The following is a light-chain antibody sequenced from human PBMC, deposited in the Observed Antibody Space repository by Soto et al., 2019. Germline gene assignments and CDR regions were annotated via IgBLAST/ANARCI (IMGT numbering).Light chain of an antibody. J-gene: IGKJ1*01. Sequence: EIVLTQSPATVSLSPGERPTLPCRASQSFSSTLAWYQQKPGQAPRLLIYGASSRATGIPDRFSGSGSGTDFTLTISRLEPEDFAVYYCQQYGSSPRTFGQGTKVDVK. CDR1: QSFSST. V-gene: IGKV3-20*01. CDR2: GAS. CDR3: QQYGSSPRT.